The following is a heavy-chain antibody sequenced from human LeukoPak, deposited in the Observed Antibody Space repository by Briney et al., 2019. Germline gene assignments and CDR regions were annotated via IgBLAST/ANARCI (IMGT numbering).Heavy chain of an antibody. CDR1: GYTFTGYY. Sequence: ASVKVSCKASGYTFTGYYMHWVRQAPGQGLEWMGWINPNSGGTNYAQKFQGWVTMTRDTSISTAYMELSRLRSDDTAVYYCARDQGYDSSGYPHLFFDYWGQGTLVTVSS. J-gene: IGHJ4*02. D-gene: IGHD3-22*01. CDR2: INPNSGGT. V-gene: IGHV1-2*04. CDR3: ARDQGYDSSGYPHLFFDY.